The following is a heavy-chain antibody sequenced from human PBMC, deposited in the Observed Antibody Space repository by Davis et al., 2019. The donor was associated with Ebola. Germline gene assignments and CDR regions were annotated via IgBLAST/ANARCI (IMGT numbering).Heavy chain of an antibody. Sequence: AASVKVSYKASGYTFTTYGISWVRQAPGQGLEWMAWISAFNGNTNYAQKFQGRVTMTTDTSTSTAYMELRSLRSDDTAVYYCATHWVGGWNDPFDYWGQGTLVTVSS. CDR3: ATHWVGGWNDPFDY. D-gene: IGHD1-1*01. CDR2: ISAFNGNT. V-gene: IGHV1-18*01. CDR1: GYTFTTYG. J-gene: IGHJ4*02.